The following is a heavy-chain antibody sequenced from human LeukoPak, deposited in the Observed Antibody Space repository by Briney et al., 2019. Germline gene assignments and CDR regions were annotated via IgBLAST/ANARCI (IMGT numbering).Heavy chain of an antibody. CDR1: GYSFTSYW. D-gene: IGHD6-13*01. CDR2: IYPGDSDT. Sequence: GESLKISCKGSGYSFTSYWIGWVRQMPGKGLEWMGIIYPGDSDTRYSPSFQGQVTISADKSISTAYLQWSSLKASDTAMYYCARIDRGSSWTETPRPVDFWGQGTLATVSS. CDR3: ARIDRGSSWTETPRPVDF. J-gene: IGHJ4*02. V-gene: IGHV5-51*01.